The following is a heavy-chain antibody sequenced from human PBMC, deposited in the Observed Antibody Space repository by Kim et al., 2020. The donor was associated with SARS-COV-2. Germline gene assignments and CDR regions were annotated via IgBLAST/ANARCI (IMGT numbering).Heavy chain of an antibody. CDR3: ARGREGYISSWYLDY. V-gene: IGHV4-59*09. J-gene: IGHJ4*02. Sequence: NPPPKSRVTISVDTSKNQFSLKLSSVTAADTAVYYCARGREGYISSWYLDYWGQGTLVTVSS. D-gene: IGHD6-13*01.